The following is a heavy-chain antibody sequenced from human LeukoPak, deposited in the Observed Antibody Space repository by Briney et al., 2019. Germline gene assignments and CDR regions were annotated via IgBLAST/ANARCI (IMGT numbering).Heavy chain of an antibody. CDR2: INHSGST. Sequence: SETLSLTCAVYGGSFNDYSWSWLRQTPEKGLEWIGEINHSGSTNYNPSLKSQVIMSVDTSKNQFSVKLRSVTAADTAVYYCARHGVVTWFDPWGQGTLVTVSS. CDR1: GGSFNDYS. CDR3: ARHGVVTWFDP. V-gene: IGHV4-34*01. D-gene: IGHD3-16*01. J-gene: IGHJ5*02.